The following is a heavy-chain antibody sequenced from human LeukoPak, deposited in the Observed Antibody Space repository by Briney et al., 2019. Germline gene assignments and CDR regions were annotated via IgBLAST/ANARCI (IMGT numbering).Heavy chain of an antibody. Sequence: GGSLRLSCAASGFTFSSYGMHWVRQAPGKGLEWVAFIRYDGSNKYYADSVKGRFTISRDNSKNTPYLQMNSLRAEDTAVYYCASPRYFDWSPIGYWGQGTLVTVSS. CDR3: ASPRYFDWSPIGY. V-gene: IGHV3-30*02. CDR1: GFTFSSYG. J-gene: IGHJ4*02. CDR2: IRYDGSNK. D-gene: IGHD3-9*01.